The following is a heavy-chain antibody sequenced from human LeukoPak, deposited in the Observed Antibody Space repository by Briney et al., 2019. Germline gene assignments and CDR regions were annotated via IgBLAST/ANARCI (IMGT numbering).Heavy chain of an antibody. CDR2: IKKDGTEE. D-gene: IGHD3-10*01. CDR1: GFTFGSYW. Sequence: GGSLRLSCAASGFTFGSYWMTWARQAPGKGLEWVANIKKDGTEEHYVDSVKGRFTVSRDNARNSLYLQMNSLRVEDTAIYYCARNYGPGPRYYYYYMDVWGKGTTVTVSS. J-gene: IGHJ6*03. V-gene: IGHV3-7*01. CDR3: ARNYGPGPRYYYYYMDV.